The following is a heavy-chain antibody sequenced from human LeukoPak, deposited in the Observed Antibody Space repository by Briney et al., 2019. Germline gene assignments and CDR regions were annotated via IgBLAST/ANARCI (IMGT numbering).Heavy chain of an antibody. CDR1: GFTFSNAW. CDR2: IKSKTDGGTT. D-gene: IGHD3-22*01. J-gene: IGHJ3*02. CDR3: TTVAYYYDSSGEAYDAFDI. Sequence: GGSLRLPCAASGFTFSNAWMSWVRQAPGKGLEWVGRIKSKTDGGTTDYAAPVKGRFTISRDDSKNTLYLQMNSLKTEDTAVYYCTTVAYYYDSSGEAYDAFDIWGQGTMVTVSS. V-gene: IGHV3-15*01.